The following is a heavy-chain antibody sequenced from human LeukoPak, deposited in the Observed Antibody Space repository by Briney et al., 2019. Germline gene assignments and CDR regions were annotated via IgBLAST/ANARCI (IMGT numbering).Heavy chain of an antibody. J-gene: IGHJ4*02. CDR3: AKDAPVNIVVVPAANS. D-gene: IGHD2-2*01. CDR1: GFTFSSYA. Sequence: GGSLRLSCAASGFTFSSYAMSWVRQAPGKGLEWVSAISGSGGSTYYADSVKGRFTISRDNSKNALYLQMNSLRAEDTAVYYCAKDAPVNIVVVPAANSWGQGTLVTVSS. CDR2: ISGSGGST. V-gene: IGHV3-23*01.